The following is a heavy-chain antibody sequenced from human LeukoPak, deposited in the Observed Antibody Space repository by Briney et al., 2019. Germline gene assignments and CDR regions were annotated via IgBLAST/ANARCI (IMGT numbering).Heavy chain of an antibody. V-gene: IGHV3-30*18. CDR3: AKDLSIAAAGHDY. D-gene: IGHD6-13*01. CDR2: ISYDGSNK. Sequence: PGRSLRLSCEASGFTFSSYGMHWVRQAPGKGLEWVAVISYDGSNKYYADSVKGRFTISRDNSKNTLYLQMNSLRAEDTAAYYCAKDLSIAAAGHDYWGQGTLVTVSS. CDR1: GFTFSSYG. J-gene: IGHJ4*02.